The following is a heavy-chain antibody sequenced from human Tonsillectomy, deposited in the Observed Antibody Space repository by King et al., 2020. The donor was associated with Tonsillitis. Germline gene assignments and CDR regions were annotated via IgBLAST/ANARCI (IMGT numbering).Heavy chain of an antibody. Sequence: VQLVESGAEVKKPGASVKVSCKASGYTFTSYDINWVRQATGQGLEWMGWMNPNSGNTGYAQKFQGRVTMTRNTSISTAYMELSSLRSEDTAVYYCARGPYCSGGSCYSIYYFDYWGQGTLVTVSS. J-gene: IGHJ4*02. D-gene: IGHD2-15*01. V-gene: IGHV1-8*01. CDR2: MNPNSGNT. CDR1: GYTFTSYD. CDR3: ARGPYCSGGSCYSIYYFDY.